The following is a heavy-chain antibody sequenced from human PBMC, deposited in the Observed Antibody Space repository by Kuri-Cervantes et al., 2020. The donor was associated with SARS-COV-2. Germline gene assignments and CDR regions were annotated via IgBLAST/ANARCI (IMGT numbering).Heavy chain of an antibody. V-gene: IGHV3-48*01. CDR2: ISSSSSTI. J-gene: IGHJ4*02. D-gene: IGHD3-22*01. Sequence: GGSLRLSCATSGFSFSDYSMNWVRLAPGKGLEWVSSISSSSSTIYYADSVKGRFTISRDNAKNSLYLQMNSLRAEDTAVYYCARGGGYYDSSGYYYFDYWGQGTLVTVSS. CDR3: ARGGGYYDSSGYYYFDY. CDR1: GFSFSDYS.